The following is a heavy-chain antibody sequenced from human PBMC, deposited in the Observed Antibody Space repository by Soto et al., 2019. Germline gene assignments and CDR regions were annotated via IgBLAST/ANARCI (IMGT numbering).Heavy chain of an antibody. D-gene: IGHD6-13*01. V-gene: IGHV4-59*01. CDR1: GGSISSYY. CDR3: ARDRIGAAGTPPFAKYYYYYGMDV. J-gene: IGHJ6*02. Sequence: SETLSLTCTVSGGSISSYYWSWIRQPPGKGLEWIGYIYYSGSTNYNPSLKSRVTISVDTSKNQCSLKLSSVTAADTAVYYCARDRIGAAGTPPFAKYYYYYGMDVWGQGTTVTVSS. CDR2: IYYSGST.